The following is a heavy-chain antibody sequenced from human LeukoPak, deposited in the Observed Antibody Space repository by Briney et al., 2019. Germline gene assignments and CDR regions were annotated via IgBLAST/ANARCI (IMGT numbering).Heavy chain of an antibody. CDR3: VLMRDNSSGGVFDY. V-gene: IGHV2-5*04. J-gene: IGHJ4*02. CDR2: LYWNDDK. D-gene: IGHD2-15*01. CDR1: VFPLSTSGVG. Sequence: SGATLVSPPQTLSLNRTFGVFPLSTSGVGVGWIRQPPGKDLEWLALLYWNDDKRYSQSLKRRLTIMKDISKNQQVLTIPKIDPVDTGRHACVLMRDNSSGGVFDYGGQETLVSVSS.